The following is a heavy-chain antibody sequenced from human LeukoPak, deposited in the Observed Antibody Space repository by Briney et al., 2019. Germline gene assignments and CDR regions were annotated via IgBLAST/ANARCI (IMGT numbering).Heavy chain of an antibody. J-gene: IGHJ6*03. Sequence: GGSLTLSCAASGFPFSSYWMHWVRQAPGKGLVWVSRINTDGSSADYADSVKGRFTVSRDNAKNTLYLKRNSLRAEDTALYYCARGSSNYDILTGHQYYYYFYMDVWGRGTTVSVSS. CDR3: ARGSSNYDILTGHQYYYYFYMDV. D-gene: IGHD3-9*01. V-gene: IGHV3-74*01. CDR1: GFPFSSYW. CDR2: INTDGSSA.